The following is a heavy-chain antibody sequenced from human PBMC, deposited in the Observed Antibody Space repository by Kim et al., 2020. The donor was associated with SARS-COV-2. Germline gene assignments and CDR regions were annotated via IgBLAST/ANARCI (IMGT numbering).Heavy chain of an antibody. J-gene: IGHJ4*02. Sequence: GGSLRLSCAASGFTFSNSWMHWVRQAPGKGLVWVSRINGNGSNTYYADSVKGRFTISRDNTKNTLYLQMNSLRAEDTAVYYCARLNYDVLTSTRIGLDCWGQGTLVTVSS. D-gene: IGHD3-9*01. CDR1: GFTFSNSW. CDR2: INGNGSNT. V-gene: IGHV3-74*01. CDR3: ARLNYDVLTSTRIGLDC.